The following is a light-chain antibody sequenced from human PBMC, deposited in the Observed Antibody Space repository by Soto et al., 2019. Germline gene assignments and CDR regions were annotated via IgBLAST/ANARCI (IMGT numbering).Light chain of an antibody. J-gene: IGKJ2*01. CDR1: QSVSSSY. V-gene: IGKV3-20*01. Sequence: EIVLTQSPGTLSLSPGERATLSCRASQSVSSSYLAWYQQKPGQAPRLLIYVASSRVTGIPDRFSGSGSGTDFTLTISRLEPEDFAVYYCQQYGSSPQTFGQGTKLEIK. CDR2: VAS. CDR3: QQYGSSPQT.